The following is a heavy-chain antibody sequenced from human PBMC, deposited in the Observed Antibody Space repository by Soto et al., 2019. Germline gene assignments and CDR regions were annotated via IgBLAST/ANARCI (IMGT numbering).Heavy chain of an antibody. V-gene: IGHV1-8*01. J-gene: IGHJ3*02. D-gene: IGHD6-13*01. CDR2: MNPNSGNT. CDR3: ARVGSSWDAFDI. Sequence: ASVKVSCKASGYTFTSYDINWVRQATGQGLEWMGWMNPNSGNTGYAQKFQGRVTMTRNTSISTAYMELSSLRSEDTAVYYCARVGSSWDAFDIWGQGTMVTVSS. CDR1: GYTFTSYD.